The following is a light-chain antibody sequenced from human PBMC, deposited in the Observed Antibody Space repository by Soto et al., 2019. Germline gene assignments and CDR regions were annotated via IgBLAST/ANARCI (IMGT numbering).Light chain of an antibody. V-gene: IGKV3-20*01. CDR2: RES. CDR3: QKYGSSPLT. J-gene: IGKJ4*01. Sequence: ELVLTQSPGTLSLSPGERATLSCRDSQSVSSNYVAWYQQKTGQTPKVLIYRESSRATGIPDRFSGSGSGTDFNLTISSLEPEDFAMYYCQKYGSSPLTFGGGTKVDIK. CDR1: QSVSSNY.